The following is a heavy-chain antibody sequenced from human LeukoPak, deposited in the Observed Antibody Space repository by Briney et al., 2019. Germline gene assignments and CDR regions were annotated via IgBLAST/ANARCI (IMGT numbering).Heavy chain of an antibody. V-gene: IGHV4-59*12. CDR2: THNSGTT. CDR1: DGSISSFF. CDR3: ARSRRATYDAFDI. J-gene: IGHJ3*02. Sequence: SETLSLTRTVSDGSISSFFWNWIRQPPGKGLEWIGFTHNSGTTNYNPSLKSRVTMSLDTSKNQFSLKLSSVTAADTAVYYCARSRRATYDAFDIWGQGTMVTVSS.